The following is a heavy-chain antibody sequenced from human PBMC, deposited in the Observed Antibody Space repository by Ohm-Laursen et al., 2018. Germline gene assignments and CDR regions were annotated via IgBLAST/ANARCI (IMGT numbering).Heavy chain of an antibody. CDR2: ISYDGSNK. V-gene: IGHV3-30*03. CDR3: ARGLREVREEDV. J-gene: IGHJ6*02. CDR1: GFTFSSYG. Sequence: SLRLSCAASGFTFSSYGMHWVRQAPGKGLEWVAVISYDGSNKYYADSVKGRFTISRDNSKNTLYLQMNSLRAEDTAVYYCARGLREVREEDVWGQGTTVTVSS. D-gene: IGHD3-10*01.